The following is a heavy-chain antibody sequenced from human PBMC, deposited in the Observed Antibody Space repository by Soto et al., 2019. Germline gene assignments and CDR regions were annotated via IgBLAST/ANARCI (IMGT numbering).Heavy chain of an antibody. Sequence: PSETLSLTCTVSGGSISSYYWSWIRQPPGKGLEWIGYIYYSGSTNHNPSLKSRVTISVDTSKNQFSLKLSSVTAADTAVYYCARAPRGNYGYPSFFDYWGQGTLVTVSS. CDR3: ARAPRGNYGYPSFFDY. V-gene: IGHV4-59*01. J-gene: IGHJ4*02. CDR2: IYYSGST. CDR1: GGSISSYY. D-gene: IGHD1-7*01.